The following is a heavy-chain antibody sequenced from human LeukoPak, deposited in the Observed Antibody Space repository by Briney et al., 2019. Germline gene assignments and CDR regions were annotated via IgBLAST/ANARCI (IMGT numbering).Heavy chain of an antibody. CDR1: GDSISSSSYY. CDR2: IYYSGST. Sequence: SETLSLTCTVSGDSISSSSYYWGWTRQPPGKGLEWIGSIYYSGSTYYNPSLKSRVTISVDTSKNQFSLKLSSVTAADTAVYYCAREPLEMATPSPWGQGTLVTVSS. V-gene: IGHV4-39*07. D-gene: IGHD5-24*01. CDR3: AREPLEMATPSP. J-gene: IGHJ4*02.